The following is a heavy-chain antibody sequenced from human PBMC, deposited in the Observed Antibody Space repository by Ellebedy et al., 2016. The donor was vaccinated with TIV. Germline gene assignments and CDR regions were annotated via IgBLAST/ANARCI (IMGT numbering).Heavy chain of an antibody. CDR2: IWYDGSNK. V-gene: IGHV3-33*08. CDR1: GFTFSTYG. J-gene: IGHJ3*02. Sequence: GESLKISXATSGFTFSTYGMHWVRQAPGKGLEWVSVIWYDGSNKYYADSVKGRFTISRDNAKNTLYLQMNSLRAEDTAVYYCARGRIQLWFDASDIWGQGTMVTVSS. CDR3: ARGRIQLWFDASDI. D-gene: IGHD5-18*01.